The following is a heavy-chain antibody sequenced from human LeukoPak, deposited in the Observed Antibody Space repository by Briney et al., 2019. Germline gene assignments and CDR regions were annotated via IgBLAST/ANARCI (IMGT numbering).Heavy chain of an antibody. CDR1: GFTFSTFW. Sequence: GGSLRLSCAASGFTFSTFWMSWVRQAPGKGLEWVANIKHDGSDEYYVDSMKGRFTISRDNAKNSLYLQMSNLGAEDTAVYYCARRIHYYHTGGYFLDSWGQGTLLTVSS. J-gene: IGHJ4*02. CDR3: ARRIHYYHTGGYFLDS. D-gene: IGHD3-22*01. V-gene: IGHV3-7*03. CDR2: IKHDGSDE.